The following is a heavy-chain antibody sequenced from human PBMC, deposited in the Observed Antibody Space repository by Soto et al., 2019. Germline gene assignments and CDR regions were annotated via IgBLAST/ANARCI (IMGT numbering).Heavy chain of an antibody. CDR2: VLQTGTST. D-gene: IGHD4-17*01. V-gene: IGHV3-23*01. J-gene: IGHJ4*02. CDR1: GFSFSTYT. Sequence: EVQLLESGGNLVQPGGSLRLSCEASGFSFSTYTMSWVRQSPGKGLEWVSAVLQTGTSTYYADSVKGRFTISRDNSKNTLYLKMNNLRAEDTAVYYCAKDFTPDGYWDFDYWGQGTLVTVSS. CDR3: AKDFTPDGYWDFDY.